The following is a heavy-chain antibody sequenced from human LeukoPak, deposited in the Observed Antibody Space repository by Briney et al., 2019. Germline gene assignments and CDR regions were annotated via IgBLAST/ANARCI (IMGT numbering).Heavy chain of an antibody. D-gene: IGHD3-3*01. V-gene: IGHV3-21*01. CDR3: AREPQQFLEWLFDASPDYYYYMDV. Sequence: GGSLRLSCEGSGFSLSSYSMHWVRQAPGKGLEWVSSISGTSKYIHYSDSVKGRFTISRDNSKNSFYLQMNSLRVEDTAVYYCAREPQQFLEWLFDASPDYYYYMDVWGKGTTVTVSS. CDR2: ISGTSKYI. J-gene: IGHJ6*03. CDR1: GFSLSSYS.